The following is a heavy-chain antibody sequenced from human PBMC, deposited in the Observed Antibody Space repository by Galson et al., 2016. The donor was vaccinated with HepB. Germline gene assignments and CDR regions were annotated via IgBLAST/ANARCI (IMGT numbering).Heavy chain of an antibody. J-gene: IGHJ6*02. Sequence: SLRLSCAASGFTFSDYYMSWIRQAPGKGLEWVSYISNSVSTIYYADSVKDRFTISRDNAKNSLYLQMNSLRAEDTAVYYCARVTVRGRLDVWGQGTTVTVSS. CDR3: ARVTVRGRLDV. CDR1: GFTFSDYY. V-gene: IGHV3-11*01. D-gene: IGHD3-10*01. CDR2: ISNSVSTI.